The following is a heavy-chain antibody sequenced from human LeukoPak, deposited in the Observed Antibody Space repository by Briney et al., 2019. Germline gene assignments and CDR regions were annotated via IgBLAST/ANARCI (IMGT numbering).Heavy chain of an antibody. V-gene: IGHV3-23*01. D-gene: IGHD5-18*01. Sequence: GGSVRLSCAASGFTFSSHGMSWVRQAPGKGLEWVSGISDSDSSTYYADSVKGRFTISRDNSKNTPYLQMNNLRAADTAVYFCARVLRGFTYGKFDYWGPGTLVTVSS. CDR3: ARVLRGFTYGKFDY. CDR2: ISDSDSST. CDR1: GFTFSSHG. J-gene: IGHJ4*02.